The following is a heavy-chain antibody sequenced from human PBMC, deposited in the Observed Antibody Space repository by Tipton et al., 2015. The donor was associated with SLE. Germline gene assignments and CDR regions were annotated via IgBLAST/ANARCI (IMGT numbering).Heavy chain of an antibody. D-gene: IGHD2-21*01. V-gene: IGHV4-59*01. CDR1: GGSISNYY. Sequence: TLSLTCTVSGGSISNYYWSWIRQPPGKGLEWIGYIYYSGSTNYNPSLKSRVTISVDTSKNQFSLKLSSVTAADTAVYYCARGELIGWFDPWGQGTLVTVSS. CDR3: ARGELIGWFDP. CDR2: IYYSGST. J-gene: IGHJ5*02.